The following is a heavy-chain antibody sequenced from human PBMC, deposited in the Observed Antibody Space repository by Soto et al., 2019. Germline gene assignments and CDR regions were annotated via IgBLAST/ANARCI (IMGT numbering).Heavy chain of an antibody. CDR1: GGSISSGGYY. Sequence: SETLSLTCTVSGGSISSGGYYWSWIRQHPGKGLEWIGYIYYSGSTYYNPSLKSRVTISVDTSKNQFSLKLSSVTAADTAVYYCARESAYSSSWYWFDPWGQGTLVTVSS. J-gene: IGHJ5*02. V-gene: IGHV4-31*03. CDR2: IYYSGST. CDR3: ARESAYSSSWYWFDP. D-gene: IGHD6-13*01.